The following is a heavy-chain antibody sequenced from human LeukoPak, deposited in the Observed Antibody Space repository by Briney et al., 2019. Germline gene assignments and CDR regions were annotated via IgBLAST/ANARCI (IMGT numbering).Heavy chain of an antibody. V-gene: IGHV1-58*02. CDR1: GFTFTSSA. D-gene: IGHD2-15*01. J-gene: IGHJ3*02. CDR3: AADSRYCSGGSCYANAFDI. CDR2: IVVGSGNT. Sequence: GASVKVSCKASGFTFTSSAMQWVRQARGQRLEWIGWIVVGSGNTNYAQKFQERVTITRDMSTSTAYMELSSLRSEDTAVYYCAADSRYCSGGSCYANAFDIWGQGTMVTVSS.